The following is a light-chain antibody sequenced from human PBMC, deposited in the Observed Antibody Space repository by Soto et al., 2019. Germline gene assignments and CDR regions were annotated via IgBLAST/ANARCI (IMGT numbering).Light chain of an antibody. CDR2: AAS. V-gene: IGKV1-39*01. J-gene: IGKJ1*01. CDR3: QQGYSNPWT. CDR1: QSVNTY. Sequence: DIQITQSPSSLSAPVGDRVTITCRASQSVNTYLHWYQQKPGKAPKLLIFAASNLQSGVPSRFSGSGSGTNFTLSLNSLQPEDFATYYCQQGYSNPWTFGQGTKV.